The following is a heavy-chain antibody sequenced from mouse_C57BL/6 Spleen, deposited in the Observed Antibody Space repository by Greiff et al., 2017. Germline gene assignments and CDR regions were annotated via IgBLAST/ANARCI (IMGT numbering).Heavy chain of an antibody. D-gene: IGHD2-1*01. J-gene: IGHJ1*03. CDR1: GFTFSDYG. CDR3: ARNGNYWYFDV. CDR2: ISSGSSTI. V-gene: IGHV5-17*01. Sequence: EVQLQESGGGLVKPGGPLKLSCAASGFTFSDYGMHWVRQAPEKGLEWVAYISSGSSTIYYADTVKGRFTISRDNAKNTLFLQMTSLRSEDTAMYYCARNGNYWYFDVWGTGTTVTVSS.